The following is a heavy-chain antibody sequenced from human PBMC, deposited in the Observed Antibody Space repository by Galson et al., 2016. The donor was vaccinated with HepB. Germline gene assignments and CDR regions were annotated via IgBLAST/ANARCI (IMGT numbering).Heavy chain of an antibody. V-gene: IGHV4-39*01. CDR2: IYYSGST. CDR3: ARGAPDYYDSSGYYYAMDGGYYFDY. D-gene: IGHD3-22*01. Sequence: SETLSLTCTVSGGSISSSSYYWGWIRQPPGKGLEWIGSIYYSGSTYYNPSLKSRVTISVDTSKNQFSLKLSSVTAADTAVYYCARGAPDYYDSSGYYYAMDGGYYFDYWGQGTLVTVSS. CDR1: GGSISSSSYY. J-gene: IGHJ4*02.